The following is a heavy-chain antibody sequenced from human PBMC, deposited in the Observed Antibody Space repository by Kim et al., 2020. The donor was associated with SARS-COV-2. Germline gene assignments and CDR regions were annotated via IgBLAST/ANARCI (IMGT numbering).Heavy chain of an antibody. D-gene: IGHD3-16*01. Sequence: GGSLRLSCAASGFTFSRYWMHWVRQAPGKGLVWVSHINGDGRSTSYADSVKGRVTISRDNAKNTLYLQMNSLRAEDTAVYYCARGGSGSLDYWGKGILVTVPS. J-gene: IGHJ4*02. V-gene: IGHV3-74*01. CDR3: ARGGSGSLDY. CDR2: INGDGRST. CDR1: GFTFSRYW.